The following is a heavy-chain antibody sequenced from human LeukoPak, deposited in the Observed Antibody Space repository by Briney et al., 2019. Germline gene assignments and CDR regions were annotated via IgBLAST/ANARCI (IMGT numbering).Heavy chain of an antibody. CDR2: IYHSGST. J-gene: IGHJ6*03. CDR1: GGSISSGGYY. D-gene: IGHD4-11*01. CDR3: ARDTVTTYYYYMDV. V-gene: IGHV4-30-2*01. Sequence: PSQTLSLTCTVSGGSISSGGYYWSWIRQPPGKGLEWIGYIYHSGSTYYNPSLKSRVTISVDRSKNQFSLKLSSVTAADTAVYCCARDTVTTYYYYMDVWGKGTTVTVSS.